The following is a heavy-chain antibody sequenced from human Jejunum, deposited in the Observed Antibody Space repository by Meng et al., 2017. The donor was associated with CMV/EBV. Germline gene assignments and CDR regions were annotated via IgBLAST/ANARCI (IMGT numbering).Heavy chain of an antibody. CDR1: GFTFSNYW. D-gene: IGHD3-3*01. V-gene: IGHV3-7*01. CDR3: ATNYDFWSGYTFDP. Sequence: SGFTFSNYWLSSVRQAPGKGLEWVANIKEDGTQKYYVDSVKGRFTISRDNGKNSLYLQMNSVRAGDTAVYYCATNYDFWSGYTFDPWGQGTLVTVSS. CDR2: IKEDGTQK. J-gene: IGHJ5*02.